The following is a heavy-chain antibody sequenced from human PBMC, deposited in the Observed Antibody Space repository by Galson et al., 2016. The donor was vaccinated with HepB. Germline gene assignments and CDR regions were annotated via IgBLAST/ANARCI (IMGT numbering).Heavy chain of an antibody. CDR3: ARRYCTSTNCDAGNAFGI. D-gene: IGHD2-2*01. Sequence: QSGAEVKKPGESLKISCQASGYTFTHNWIAWVRQMPGKGLEWMAIIYPGDSDTRYSPSFQGQVTISADTSISTAYLQWSSLTASDTAIYYCARRYCTSTNCDAGNAFGIWGQWRMVTVSS. CDR2: IYPGDSDT. CDR1: GYTFTHNW. V-gene: IGHV5-51*01. J-gene: IGHJ3*02.